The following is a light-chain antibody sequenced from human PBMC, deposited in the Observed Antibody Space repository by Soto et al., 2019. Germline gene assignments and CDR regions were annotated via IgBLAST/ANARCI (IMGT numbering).Light chain of an antibody. CDR1: QSISSW. CDR3: QQYNSSPLT. J-gene: IGKJ4*01. CDR2: KAS. Sequence: DIQMTQSPSTLSASVGDRVTITCRASQSISSWLAWYLQKPGKAPKLLIYKASSLESGVPSRFSGSGSGTEFTLTISSLQPDDFATYYCQQYNSSPLTFGGGTKVEIK. V-gene: IGKV1-5*03.